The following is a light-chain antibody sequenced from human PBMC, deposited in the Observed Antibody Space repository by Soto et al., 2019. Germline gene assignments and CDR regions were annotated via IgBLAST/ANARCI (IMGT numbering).Light chain of an antibody. CDR1: SGDIGSYDH. CDR3: ISYTDRQSYL. J-gene: IGLJ1*01. V-gene: IGLV2-14*03. CDR2: AVS. Sequence: QSVLTQPASVSGSPGQSISSSCSGTSGDIGSYDHVAWYQQFPGKSPKLIIYAVSDRPSGVSDRFSGSKSGISASLTISGLQTEDEADYYCISYTDRQSYLFGTGTKVTVL.